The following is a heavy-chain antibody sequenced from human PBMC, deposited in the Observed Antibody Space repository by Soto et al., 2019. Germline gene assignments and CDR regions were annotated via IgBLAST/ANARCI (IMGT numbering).Heavy chain of an antibody. CDR2: ISAYNGNT. J-gene: IGHJ4*02. V-gene: IGHV1-18*01. CDR1: GYTFTSYG. Sequence: RXSVKVSCKAFGYTFTSYGISWVRQARGQGLEWMGWISAYNGNTNYAQKLQGRVTMTTDTSTSTAYMELRSLRSDDTAVYYCARDVRPYDYVTLDIDYWGQGTLVTVSS. D-gene: IGHD3-16*01. CDR3: ARDVRPYDYVTLDIDY.